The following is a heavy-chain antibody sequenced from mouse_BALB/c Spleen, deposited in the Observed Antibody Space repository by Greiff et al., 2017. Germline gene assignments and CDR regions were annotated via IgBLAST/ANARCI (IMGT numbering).Heavy chain of an antibody. D-gene: IGHD1-1*01. V-gene: IGHV14-1*02. Sequence: EVKLVESGAELVRPGALVKLSCKASGFNIKDYYMHWVKQRPEQGLEWIGWIDPENGNTIYDPKFQGKASITADTSSNTAYLQLSSLTSEDTAVYYCAFPSYGSSEGFAYWGQGTLVTVSA. CDR1: GFNIKDYY. CDR3: AFPSYGSSEGFAY. J-gene: IGHJ3*01. CDR2: IDPENGNT.